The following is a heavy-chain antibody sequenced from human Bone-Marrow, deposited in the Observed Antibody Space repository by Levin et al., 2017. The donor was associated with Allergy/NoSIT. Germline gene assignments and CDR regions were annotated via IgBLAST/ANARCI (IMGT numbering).Heavy chain of an antibody. CDR3: AKAKTNSGFVVGFDS. D-gene: IGHD1-26*01. Sequence: HTGGSLRLSCTASGFIFDDYAMHWVRLSPGKGLEWVSGISWSSSVIAYAASVKGRFTISRDNVKKSVYLQMNNLKTEDTALYYCAKAKTNSGFVVGFDSWGQGTRVIVSP. CDR1: GFIFDDYA. J-gene: IGHJ4*02. CDR2: ISWSSSVI. V-gene: IGHV3-9*01.